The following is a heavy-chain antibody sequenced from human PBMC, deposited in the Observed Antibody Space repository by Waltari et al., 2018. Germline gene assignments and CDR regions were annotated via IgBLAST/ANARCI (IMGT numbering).Heavy chain of an antibody. D-gene: IGHD1-26*01. CDR2: IYHSGTS. J-gene: IGHJ3*01. V-gene: IGHV4-38-2*01. Sequence: QVQLQESGPGLVKPSETLSLTCAVSGYSIRSNYYWCWIRQPPGKGLEWIATIYHSGTSYYNPSLKSRATISVDTSKNQFSLRLSSVTSADTAMYYCAKAVGAIGAFDLWGQGTMVGVSS. CDR1: GYSIRSNYY. CDR3: AKAVGAIGAFDL.